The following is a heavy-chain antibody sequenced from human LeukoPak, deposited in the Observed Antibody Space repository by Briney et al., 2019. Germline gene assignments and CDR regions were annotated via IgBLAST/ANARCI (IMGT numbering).Heavy chain of an antibody. CDR2: MNPNSGNT. J-gene: IGHJ6*02. V-gene: IGHV1-8*01. CDR1: GYTFTSYD. Sequence: GASVKVSCKASGYTFTSYDINWVRQATGQGLEWMGWMNPNSGNTGYAQKFQGSVTMTRNTSISTAYMELSSLRSEDTAVYYCARVGKGSGSGSYNYYYYYGMDVWGQGTTVTVSS. D-gene: IGHD3-10*01. CDR3: ARVGKGSGSGSYNYYYYYGMDV.